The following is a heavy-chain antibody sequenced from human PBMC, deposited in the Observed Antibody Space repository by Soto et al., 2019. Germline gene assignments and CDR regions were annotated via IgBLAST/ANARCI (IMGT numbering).Heavy chain of an antibody. CDR3: ARGAPTGSLLFAY. CDR2: IGTVGDT. J-gene: IGHJ4*02. Sequence: EVQLVESGGGLVRPGGSLRLSCAASGFTFDSYDMHWVRQAAGKPLEWVSSIGTVGDTYYQDSVKGRFTFSRDNGKSSFALQTNSLRIEDTAIYVCARGAPTGSLLFAYWGQGNLLAVSS. CDR1: GFTFDSYD. D-gene: IGHD1-26*01. V-gene: IGHV3-13*01.